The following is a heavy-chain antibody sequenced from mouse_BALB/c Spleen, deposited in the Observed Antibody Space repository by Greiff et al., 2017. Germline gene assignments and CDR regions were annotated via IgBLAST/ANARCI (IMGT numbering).Heavy chain of an antibody. CDR3: ARDSGRDAMDY. D-gene: IGHD1-1*01. CDR2: INSNGGST. V-gene: IGHV5-6-3*01. Sequence: EVKVVESGGGLVQPGGSLKLSCAASGFTFSSYGMSWVRQTPDKRLELVATINSNGGSTYYPDSVKGRFTISRDNAKNTLYLQMSSLKSEDTAMYYCARDSGRDAMDYWGQGTSVTVSS. J-gene: IGHJ4*01. CDR1: GFTFSSYG.